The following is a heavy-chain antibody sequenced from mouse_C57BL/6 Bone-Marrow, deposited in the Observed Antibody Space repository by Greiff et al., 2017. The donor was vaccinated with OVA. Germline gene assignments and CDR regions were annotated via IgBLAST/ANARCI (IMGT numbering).Heavy chain of an antibody. Sequence: VQLQQSGPGLVAPSQSLSITCTVSGFSLTSYGVDWVRQPPGKGLEWLGVIWGGGSTTYNSALMSRLSISKDNSKYKVFLKMNSLQTDDTAMYYCAKYDYDVGVAYWGQGTLVTVSA. CDR1: GFSLTSYG. CDR3: AKYDYDVGVAY. D-gene: IGHD2-4*01. J-gene: IGHJ3*01. V-gene: IGHV2-9*01. CDR2: IWGGGST.